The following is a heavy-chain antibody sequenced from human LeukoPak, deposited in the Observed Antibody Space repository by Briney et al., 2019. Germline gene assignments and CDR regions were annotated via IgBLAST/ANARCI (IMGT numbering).Heavy chain of an antibody. V-gene: IGHV1-46*01. CDR1: GYTFTSYY. J-gene: IGHJ4*02. CDR2: INPSGGST. CDR3: AASPDYYDSSGYSYYFDY. Sequence: ASVKVSCKASGYTFTSYYMHWVRQAPGQGLEWMGIINPSGGSTSYAQKFQGRVTITRDMSTSTAYMELSSLRSEDTAVYYCAASPDYYDSSGYSYYFDYWGQGTLVTVSS. D-gene: IGHD3-22*01.